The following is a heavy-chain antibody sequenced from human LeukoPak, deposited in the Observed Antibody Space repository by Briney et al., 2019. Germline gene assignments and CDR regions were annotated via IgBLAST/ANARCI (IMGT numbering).Heavy chain of an antibody. CDR2: IYYSGST. Sequence: SETQSLTCTVSGGSISSSSYSWGWIRQPPGKGLEWIGSIYYSGSTYYNPSLKSRVTISVDTSKNQFSLKLSSVTAADTAVYYCARSYGGTTADYWGQGTLVTVSS. J-gene: IGHJ4*02. V-gene: IGHV4-39*01. D-gene: IGHD5-18*01. CDR1: GGSISSSSYS. CDR3: ARSYGGTTADY.